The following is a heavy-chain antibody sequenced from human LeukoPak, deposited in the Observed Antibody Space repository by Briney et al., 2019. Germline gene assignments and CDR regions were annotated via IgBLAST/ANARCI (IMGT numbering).Heavy chain of an antibody. Sequence: GGSLRLSCAASGFTFSNAWMSWVRQAPGKGLEWVGRIKSKTDGGTTDYAAPVKGRFTISRDDSKSTLFVQMNSLKTEDTAVYYCITDLAYSTSRGVVERAFDIWGQGTMVTVSS. CDR3: ITDLAYSTSRGVVERAFDI. J-gene: IGHJ3*02. CDR1: GFTFSNAW. CDR2: IKSKTDGGTT. V-gene: IGHV3-15*01. D-gene: IGHD6-13*01.